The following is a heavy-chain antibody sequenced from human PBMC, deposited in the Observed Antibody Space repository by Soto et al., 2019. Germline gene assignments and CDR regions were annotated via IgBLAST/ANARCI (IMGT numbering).Heavy chain of an antibody. D-gene: IGHD4-17*01. CDR1: GYTFTSYG. CDR3: ARDAMTTVIYYYYYYGMDA. V-gene: IGHV1-18*01. Sequence: ASVKVSCKASGYTFTSYGISWVRQAPGQGLEWMGWISAYNGNTNYAQKLQGRVTMTTDTSTSTAYVELRSLRSDDTAVYYCARDAMTTVIYYYYYYGMDAWGQGTTVTVSS. J-gene: IGHJ6*02. CDR2: ISAYNGNT.